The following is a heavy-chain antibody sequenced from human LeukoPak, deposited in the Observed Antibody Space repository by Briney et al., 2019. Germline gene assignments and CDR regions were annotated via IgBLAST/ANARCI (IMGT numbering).Heavy chain of an antibody. CDR2: ISSSGSTI. V-gene: IGHV3-11*04. CDR3: ARGFESDFWSGQPHDNWFDP. Sequence: PGGSLRLSCAASGFTFSDYYMSWIRQAPGKGLEWVSYISSSGSTIYYADSVKGRFTISRDNAKNSLYLQMNSLRAEDTAVYYCARGFESDFWSGQPHDNWFDPWGQGTLVTVSS. CDR1: GFTFSDYY. D-gene: IGHD3-3*01. J-gene: IGHJ5*02.